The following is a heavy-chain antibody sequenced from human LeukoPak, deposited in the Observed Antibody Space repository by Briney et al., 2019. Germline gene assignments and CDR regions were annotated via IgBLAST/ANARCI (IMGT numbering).Heavy chain of an antibody. CDR1: GYTLTELS. CDR2: FDPEDGET. Sequence: GASVKVSCKVPGYTLTELSMHWVRQAPGKGLEWMGGFDPEDGETIYAQKFQGRVTMTEDTSTDTAYMELSSLRSEDTAVYYCATRSSNAYGLTYYGMDVWGKGTTVTVSS. J-gene: IGHJ6*04. CDR3: ATRSSNAYGLTYYGMDV. V-gene: IGHV1-24*01. D-gene: IGHD3-10*01.